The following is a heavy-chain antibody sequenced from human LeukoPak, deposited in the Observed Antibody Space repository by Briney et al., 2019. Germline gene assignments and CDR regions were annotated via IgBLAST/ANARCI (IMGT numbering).Heavy chain of an antibody. CDR1: GFTFSSYS. V-gene: IGHV3-21*01. CDR2: ISSSSSYI. Sequence: GGSLRLSCAASGFTFSSYSMNWVRQAPGEGVEGVSSISSSSSYIYYADSVKGRFTISRDNAKNSLYLQMNSLRAEDTAVYYCARDGRYFDWYLDYWGQGTLVTVSS. J-gene: IGHJ4*02. D-gene: IGHD3-9*01. CDR3: ARDGRYFDWYLDY.